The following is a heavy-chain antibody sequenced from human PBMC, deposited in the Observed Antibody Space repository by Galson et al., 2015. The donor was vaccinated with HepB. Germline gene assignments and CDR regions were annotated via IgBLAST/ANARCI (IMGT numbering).Heavy chain of an antibody. CDR3: AREKFFTYYFDY. D-gene: IGHD3-3*01. CDR1: GYTFTTDN. J-gene: IGHJ4*02. V-gene: IGHV1-46*01. Sequence: SVKVSCKATGYTFTTDNIQWVRQAPGQGLEWMGRISPSDGAVHYAQEFQGRVTMTRDTSTSTVYMDLSSLASEDTAVYYCAREKFFTYYFDYWGQGTLVTVSS. CDR2: ISPSDGAV.